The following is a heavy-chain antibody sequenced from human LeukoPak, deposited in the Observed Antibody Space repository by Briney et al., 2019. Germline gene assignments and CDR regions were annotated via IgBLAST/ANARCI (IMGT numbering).Heavy chain of an antibody. J-gene: IGHJ4*02. CDR1: GFTFSSYE. CDR3: ATGGGPYDYVWGSYRPDY. D-gene: IGHD3-16*02. V-gene: IGHV3-48*03. Sequence: GGSLRLSCAASGFTFSSYEMNWVRQAPGKGLEWVSYISSSGSTIYYADSVKGRFTISRDNAKNSLYLQMNSLRAEDTAVYYCATGGGPYDYVWGSYRPDYWGQGTLVTVSS. CDR2: ISSSGSTI.